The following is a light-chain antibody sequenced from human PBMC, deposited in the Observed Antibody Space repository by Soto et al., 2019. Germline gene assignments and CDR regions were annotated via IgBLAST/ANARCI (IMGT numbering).Light chain of an antibody. CDR3: QQRSNWPPYT. Sequence: EIVLTQSPATLSLSPGERATLSCSASQSVSSYLAWYQQKPGQAPRLLIYDASNRATGIPARFSGSGSGTDVTLTISSLEPEDFAVYYCQQRSNWPPYTFGQGTKLEIK. CDR2: DAS. CDR1: QSVSSY. V-gene: IGKV3-11*01. J-gene: IGKJ2*01.